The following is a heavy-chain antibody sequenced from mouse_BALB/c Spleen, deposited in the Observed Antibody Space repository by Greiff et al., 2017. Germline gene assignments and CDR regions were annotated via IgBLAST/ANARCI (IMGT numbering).Heavy chain of an antibody. CDR2: ISSGGGST. V-gene: IGHV5-12-1*01. Sequence: EVQGVESGGGLVKPGGSLKLSCAASGFAFSSYDMSWVRQTPEKRLEWVAYISSGGGSTYYPDTVKGRFTISRDNAKNTLYLQMSSLKSEDTAMYYCASGGSSPYAMDYWGQGTSVTVSS. CDR3: ASGGSSPYAMDY. CDR1: GFAFSSYD. J-gene: IGHJ4*01. D-gene: IGHD1-1*01.